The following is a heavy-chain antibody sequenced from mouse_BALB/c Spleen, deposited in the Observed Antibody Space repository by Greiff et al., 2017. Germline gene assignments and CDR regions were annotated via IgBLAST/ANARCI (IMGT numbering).Heavy chain of an antibody. D-gene: IGHD2-14*01. J-gene: IGHJ4*01. Sequence: QVQLQQSGAELAKPGASVKMSCKASGYTFTSYWMHWVKQRPGQGLEWIGYINPSTGYTEYNQKFMDKATLTADKSSSTAYMQLSSLTSEDSAVYYCARCGYDDYAMDYWGQGTSVTVSS. V-gene: IGHV1-7*01. CDR3: ARCGYDDYAMDY. CDR2: INPSTGYT. CDR1: GYTFTSYW.